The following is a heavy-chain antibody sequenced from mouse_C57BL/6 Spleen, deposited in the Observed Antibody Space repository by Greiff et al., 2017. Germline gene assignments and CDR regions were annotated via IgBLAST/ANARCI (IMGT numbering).Heavy chain of an antibody. CDR2: IYPGSGST. CDR1: GYTFTSYW. Sequence: QVQLQQSGAELVKPGASVKMSCKASGYTFTSYWITWVKQRPGQGLGWIGDIYPGSGSTNNNEKFKSKATLTVDTSSSTAYMQRSSLTSEDSAVYYCARGGSNYEGWFGYWGQGTLVTVSA. CDR3: ARGGSNYEGWFGY. D-gene: IGHD2-5*01. V-gene: IGHV1-55*01. J-gene: IGHJ3*01.